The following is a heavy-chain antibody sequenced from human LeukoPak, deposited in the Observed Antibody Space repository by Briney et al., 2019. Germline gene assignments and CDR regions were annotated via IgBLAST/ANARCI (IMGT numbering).Heavy chain of an antibody. D-gene: IGHD6-19*01. J-gene: IGHJ4*02. CDR2: ISGKSGGI. CDR1: GFSFSGSD. V-gene: IGHV3-23*01. Sequence: PGGSLKLSCAASGFSFSGSDIHWVRQASGKGLEWVSSISGKSGGIYYADSVRGRFTISRDNSKNTLYLQMNSLRAEDTALYYCAKAGYSSGCYDYWGQGTLVTVSS. CDR3: AKAGYSSGCYDY.